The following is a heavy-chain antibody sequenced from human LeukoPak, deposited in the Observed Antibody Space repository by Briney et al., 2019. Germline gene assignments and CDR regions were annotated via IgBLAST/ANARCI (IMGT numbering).Heavy chain of an antibody. V-gene: IGHV3-23*01. J-gene: IGHJ4*02. CDR1: GFAFTGYA. CDR3: AKDLDYSTYGYYLDY. D-gene: IGHD2-15*01. Sequence: GRSLRLSCTASGFAFTGYAMNWVRQAPGKGLGWVSGIGAGGASTYSADSSKGRSTIFRDNPRNTLYLQLTRLRPQDQAVYSFAKDLDYSTYGYYLDYWGQGTLVTISS. CDR2: IGAGGAST.